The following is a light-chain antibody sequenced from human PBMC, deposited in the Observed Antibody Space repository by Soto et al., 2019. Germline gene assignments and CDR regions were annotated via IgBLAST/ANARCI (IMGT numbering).Light chain of an antibody. CDR1: QSVSNNY. CDR3: QQYGRSPRT. V-gene: IGKV3-20*01. J-gene: IGKJ2*01. CDR2: GAS. Sequence: EIVLTQSPGTLSLSPGERAALSCRASQSVSNNYLAWYQQKPGQAPRLLIYGASSRATGIPDRFSGSGSGTDFTLTISSLEPEDFAVYYCQQYGRSPRTFGQGTKLEIK.